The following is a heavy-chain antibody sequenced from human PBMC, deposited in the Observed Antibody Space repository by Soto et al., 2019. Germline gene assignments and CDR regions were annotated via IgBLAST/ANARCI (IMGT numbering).Heavy chain of an antibody. CDR1: GFTFSSYG. CDR2: IWYDGSNK. D-gene: IGHD3-3*01. Sequence: QTGGSLRLSCAASGFTFSSYGMHWVRQAPGKGLEWVAVIWYDGSNKYYADSVKGRFTISRDNSKNTLYLQMNSLRAEDTAVYYCARAKSGRSYYYYGVDVWGQGTTVTVSS. V-gene: IGHV3-33*01. CDR3: ARAKSGRSYYYYGVDV. J-gene: IGHJ6*02.